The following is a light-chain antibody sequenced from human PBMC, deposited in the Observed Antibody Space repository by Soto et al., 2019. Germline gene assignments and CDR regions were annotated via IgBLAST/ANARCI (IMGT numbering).Light chain of an antibody. J-gene: IGKJ3*01. Sequence: DIQMTQSPSSLSASVGDRVTIACRASQSISSYLNWYQQKPGKAPKLLIYAASSLQSGVPSRFSGSGSGTDFTLTISSLQPADFATHYCQPSYSTHLTFGAGTKVDIX. CDR2: AAS. CDR3: QPSYSTHLT. V-gene: IGKV1-39*01. CDR1: QSISSY.